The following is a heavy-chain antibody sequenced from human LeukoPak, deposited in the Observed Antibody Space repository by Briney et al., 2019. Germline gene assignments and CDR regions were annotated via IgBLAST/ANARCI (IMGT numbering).Heavy chain of an antibody. V-gene: IGHV1-2*02. J-gene: IGHJ4*02. CDR2: INPNSGGT. D-gene: IGHD3-3*01. CDR3: TIIDFWSGYYWDY. CDR1: GYTFTGYY. Sequence: ASVKVSCKASGYTFTGYYMHWVRQAPGQGPEWMGWINPNSGGTNYAQKFQGRVTMTRDTSIGTAYMELSRLRSDDTAVYYCTIIDFWSGYYWDYWGQGTLVTVSS.